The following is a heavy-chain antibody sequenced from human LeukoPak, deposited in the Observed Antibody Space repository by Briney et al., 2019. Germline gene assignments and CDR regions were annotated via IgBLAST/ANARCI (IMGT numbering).Heavy chain of an antibody. V-gene: IGHV3-74*01. CDR3: GRDLMGSIDY. D-gene: IGHD1-26*01. CDR2: IDNDGSDT. CDR1: GFTFRSYW. Sequence: GGSLRLSCAASGFTFRSYWMHWVRQAPGKGLVWVSRIDNDGSDTIYADSVKGRFTISRDNAKNALYLQMDSLGVEDTAVYYCGRDLMGSIDYWGQGTLVTVSS. J-gene: IGHJ4*02.